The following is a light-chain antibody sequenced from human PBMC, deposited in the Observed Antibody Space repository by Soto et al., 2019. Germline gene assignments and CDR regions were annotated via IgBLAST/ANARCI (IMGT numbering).Light chain of an antibody. J-gene: IGKJ1*01. V-gene: IGKV4-1*01. CDR2: WAS. CDR3: QKYYSPPWT. Sequence: DIVMTQSPDSLAVSLGERATINCKSSQSVLYSSNNKNYLAWYQQKPGQPPKLLIYWASTRESGVPDRFSGSGSGTDFTLTISSLQAEDVAFYYCQKYYSPPWTFGQGTKVEIK. CDR1: QSVLYSSNNKNY.